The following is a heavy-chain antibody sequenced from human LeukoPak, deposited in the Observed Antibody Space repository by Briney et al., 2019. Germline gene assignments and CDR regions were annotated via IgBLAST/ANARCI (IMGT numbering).Heavy chain of an antibody. Sequence: GGSLRLSCAASGFTFSSYGMHWVRQAPGKGLEWVAVISYDGSNKYYADSVKGRFTISRDNSKNTLYLQMNSLRAEDTAVYYCAKDRTTAARIFDHWGQGTLVSVSS. CDR3: AKDRTTAARIFDH. CDR1: GFTFSSYG. V-gene: IGHV3-30*18. J-gene: IGHJ4*02. D-gene: IGHD6-6*01. CDR2: ISYDGSNK.